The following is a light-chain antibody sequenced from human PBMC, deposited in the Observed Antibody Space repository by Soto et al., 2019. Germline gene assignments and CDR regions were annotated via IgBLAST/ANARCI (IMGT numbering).Light chain of an antibody. V-gene: IGKV2-28*01. CDR3: MQPLQSWT. CDR1: QCLLHSNGYNY. J-gene: IGKJ1*01. CDR2: LGS. Sequence: DLVLPQSPLSLPAPPGVAAPISCRSTQCLLHSNGYNYLDWYLQKPEQSPQLLIYLGSNRASGVPDRFSGSGSGTDFTLKISRVEAEYVGVYYCMQPLQSWTFGQGTKVDIK.